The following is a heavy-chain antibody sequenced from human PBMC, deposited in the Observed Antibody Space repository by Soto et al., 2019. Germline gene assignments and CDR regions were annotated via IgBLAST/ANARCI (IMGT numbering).Heavy chain of an antibody. D-gene: IGHD5-12*01. CDR1: GGSISSSSYY. J-gene: IGHJ5*02. CDR2: IYYSGST. CDR3: ARPSFPYSGYAENWFDP. Sequence: SETLSLTCTVSGGSISSSSYYWGWIRQPPGKGLEWIGSIYYSGSTYYNPSLKSRVTISVDTSKNQFSLKLSSVTAADTAVYYCARPSFPYSGYAENWFDPWGQGTLVTVS. V-gene: IGHV4-39*01.